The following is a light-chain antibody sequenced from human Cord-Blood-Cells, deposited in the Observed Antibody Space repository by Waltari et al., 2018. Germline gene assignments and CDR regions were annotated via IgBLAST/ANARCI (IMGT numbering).Light chain of an antibody. CDR3: QQANSFPFT. Sequence: DIQMTQSPSSVSAFVGDRVTIPCRASQGISSCLAWYQQKPGKAPKLRIYAAASMQSGVPARFGGSGAGTDFTLTITSLQPEDFATYYCQQANSFPFTFGPVTKVDIK. CDR1: QGISSC. V-gene: IGKV1-12*01. CDR2: AAA. J-gene: IGKJ3*01.